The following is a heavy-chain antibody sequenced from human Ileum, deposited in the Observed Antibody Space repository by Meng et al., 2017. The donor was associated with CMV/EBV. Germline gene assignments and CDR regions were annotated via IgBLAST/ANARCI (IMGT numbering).Heavy chain of an antibody. V-gene: IGHV3-30*02. CDR3: AKDPTFGTSTRLDP. J-gene: IGHJ5*02. CDR2: IRYDGSNQ. Sequence: GESLKISCAASGFTFSTYGFHWVRQAPGKGLDWVTFIRYDGSNQYYADSVKGRFTISRDNSNNTLYLQMHSLTVEDTAVYYCAKDPTFGTSTRLDPWGQGTLVTVSS. CDR1: GFTFSTYG. D-gene: IGHD2-2*01.